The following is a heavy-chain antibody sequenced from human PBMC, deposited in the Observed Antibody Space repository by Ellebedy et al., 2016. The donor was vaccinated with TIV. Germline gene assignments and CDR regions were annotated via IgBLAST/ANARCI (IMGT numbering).Heavy chain of an antibody. V-gene: IGHV4-39*07. Sequence: SETLSLTCTVSGGSISSSSYYWGWIRQPPGKGLEWIGEINHSGSTNYNPSLKSRVTISVDTSKNQFSLKLSSVTAADTAVYYCAREGLELGTQFDYWGQGTLVTVSS. CDR2: INHSGST. J-gene: IGHJ4*02. CDR1: GGSISSSSYY. CDR3: AREGLELGTQFDY. D-gene: IGHD7-27*01.